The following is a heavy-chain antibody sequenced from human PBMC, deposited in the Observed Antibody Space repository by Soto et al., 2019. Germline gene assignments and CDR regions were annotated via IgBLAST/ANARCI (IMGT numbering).Heavy chain of an antibody. Sequence: GGSLRLSCAASGFTFRNYGINWVRQAPGKGLEWVSYIGLGSSTKYYADSVEGRFTISRDNAKNSPYLQVNSLRAEDTAVYYCARDQLYYNDISGRPLNAFDVWGQGTMVTVS. CDR2: IGLGSSTK. J-gene: IGHJ3*01. D-gene: IGHD3-22*01. CDR3: ARDQLYYNDISGRPLNAFDV. CDR1: GFTFRNYG. V-gene: IGHV3-48*01.